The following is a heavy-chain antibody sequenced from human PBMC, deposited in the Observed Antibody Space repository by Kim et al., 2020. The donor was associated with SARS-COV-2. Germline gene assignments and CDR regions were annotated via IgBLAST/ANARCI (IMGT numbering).Heavy chain of an antibody. V-gene: IGHV3-48*02. CDR3: ARNGDNTGYFVN. CDR1: GFTFSSFS. J-gene: IGHJ4*02. Sequence: GGSLRLSCAASGFTFSSFSMNWVRQTPGKGLEWVSFINTGGSSMYYAESVKGRFTISRDNAKNSVFRQMNSLRDEDTAVYYCARNGDNTGYFVNWGQGTLVTVSS. D-gene: IGHD3-22*01. CDR2: INTGGSSM.